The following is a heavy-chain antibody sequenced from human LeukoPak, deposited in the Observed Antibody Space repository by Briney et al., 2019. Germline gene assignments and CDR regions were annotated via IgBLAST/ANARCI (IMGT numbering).Heavy chain of an antibody. V-gene: IGHV3-23*01. J-gene: IGHJ5*02. CDR3: AKGVVPAAITGLGQNWFDP. CDR2: ISGSGGST. Sequence: PGGSLRLSCAASGFTFSSYAMSWVRQAPGKGLEWVSAISGSGGSTYYADSVKGRFTISRDNSKNTLYLQMNSLRAEDTAVYYCAKGVVPAAITGLGQNWFDPWGQGTLVTVSS. D-gene: IGHD2-2*01. CDR1: GFTFSSYA.